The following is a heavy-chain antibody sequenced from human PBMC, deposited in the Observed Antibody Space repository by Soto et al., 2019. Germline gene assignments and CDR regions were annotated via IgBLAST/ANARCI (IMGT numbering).Heavy chain of an antibody. D-gene: IGHD1-7*01. CDR3: ARTRADRELFDY. CDR1: GGSISSYY. CDR2: IYRSGNT. J-gene: IGHJ4*02. V-gene: IGHV4-59*01. Sequence: PSETLSLTCTVSGGSISSYYWSWIRQPPGKGLEWIGYIYRSGNTNYNPSLKSRVTISLDTSKNQFSLRLSSVTAADTAVYYCARTRADRELFDYWGQGTLVTVSS.